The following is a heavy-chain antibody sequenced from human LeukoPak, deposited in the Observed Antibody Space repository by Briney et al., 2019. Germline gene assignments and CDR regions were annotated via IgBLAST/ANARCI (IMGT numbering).Heavy chain of an antibody. D-gene: IGHD2-15*01. Sequence: SETLSLTCTVSGYSISSGYYWSWIRQPPGKGLEWIGSIYHSGSTYYNPSLKSRVTISVDTSKNQFSLKLSSVTAADTAVYYCARVAATDAFDIWGQGTMVTVSS. J-gene: IGHJ3*02. CDR2: IYHSGST. V-gene: IGHV4-38-2*02. CDR3: ARVAATDAFDI. CDR1: GYSISSGYY.